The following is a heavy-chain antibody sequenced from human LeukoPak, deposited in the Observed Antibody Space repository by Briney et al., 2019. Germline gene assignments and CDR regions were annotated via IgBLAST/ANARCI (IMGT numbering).Heavy chain of an antibody. V-gene: IGHV3-48*01. CDR1: GFTFSSYS. CDR3: ARAALGGIFDY. Sequence: PGGSLRLSCAASGFTFSSYSMNWVRRAPGKGLEWVSYISSSSSTIYYADSVKGRFTISRDNAKNSLYLQMNSLRAEDTAVYYCARAALGGIFDYWGQGTLVTVSS. D-gene: IGHD1-26*01. CDR2: ISSSSSTI. J-gene: IGHJ4*02.